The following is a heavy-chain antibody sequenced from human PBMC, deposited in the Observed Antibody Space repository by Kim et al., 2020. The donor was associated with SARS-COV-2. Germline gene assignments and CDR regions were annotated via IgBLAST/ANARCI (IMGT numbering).Heavy chain of an antibody. V-gene: IGHV4-38-2*02. CDR1: GYSISSGYY. J-gene: IGHJ6*02. CDR3: ARDLVVVVPAARKDYYYGMDV. D-gene: IGHD2-2*01. CDR2: IYHSGST. Sequence: SETLSLTCTVSGYSISSGYYWGWIRQPPGKGLEWIGSIYHSGSTYYNPSLKSRVTISVDTSKNQFSLKLSSVTAADTAVYYCARDLVVVVPAARKDYYYGMDVWGQGTTVTVSS.